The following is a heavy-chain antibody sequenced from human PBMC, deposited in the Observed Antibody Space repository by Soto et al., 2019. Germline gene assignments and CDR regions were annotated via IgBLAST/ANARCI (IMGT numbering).Heavy chain of an antibody. D-gene: IGHD1-1*01. V-gene: IGHV3-66*01. CDR3: ARDGGRGIGAHVGTAFDI. J-gene: IGHJ3*02. CDR2: IYSGGST. CDR1: GFTVSSNY. Sequence: GGSLRLSCAASGFTVSSNYMSWVRQAPGKGLEWVSVIYSGGSTYYADSVKGRFTISRDNSKNTLYLQMNSLRAEDTAVYYCARDGGRGIGAHVGTAFDIWGQGTMVTVSS.